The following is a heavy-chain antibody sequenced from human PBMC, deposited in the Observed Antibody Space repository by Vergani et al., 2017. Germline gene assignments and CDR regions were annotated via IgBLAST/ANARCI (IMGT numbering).Heavy chain of an antibody. CDR1: GYSIRSANY. CDR2: IHYGGST. Sequence: QVQLQESGPGVVKPSQTLSLTCAVSGYSIRSANYWGWIRQTPGKGLEWIGTIHYGGSTYYNPSFKTPVTISVDTSKNQLFLKLTSVTAADTALYYCARHVGYGDSNYSGDWFDPWGQGNLVTVSS. CDR3: ARHVGYGDSNYSGDWFDP. D-gene: IGHD4-17*01. J-gene: IGHJ5*02. V-gene: IGHV4-38-2*01.